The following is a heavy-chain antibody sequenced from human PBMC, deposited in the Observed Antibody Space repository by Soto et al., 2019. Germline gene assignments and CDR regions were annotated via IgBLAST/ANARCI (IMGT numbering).Heavy chain of an antibody. CDR2: ISGSGGST. CDR1: GFTFSSYA. CDR3: ETQLTRGYYFDY. J-gene: IGHJ4*02. V-gene: IGHV3-23*01. Sequence: PGGSLRLSCAASGFTFSSYAMSWVRQAPGKGLEWVSAISGSGGSTYYADSVKGRFTISRDNSKNTLYLQMNSLRAEDTAVYYCETQLTRGYYFDYWGQGTLVTVSS.